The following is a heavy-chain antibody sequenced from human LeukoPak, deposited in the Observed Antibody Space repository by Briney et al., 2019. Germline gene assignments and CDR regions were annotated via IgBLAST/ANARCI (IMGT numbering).Heavy chain of an antibody. D-gene: IGHD6-19*01. CDR1: GGSFTASY. V-gene: IGHV4-34*01. J-gene: IGHJ4*02. CDR3: ARGRYSSGWYADYFDY. Sequence: SETLSLTCAVHGGSFTASYWSWIPHPPGKGLEWIGETNHSGSTNYNPSLKSRVTISVDTSKNQFYLKLSSVTAADTAVYYCARGRYSSGWYADYFDYWGQGTLVTVSS. CDR2: TNHSGST.